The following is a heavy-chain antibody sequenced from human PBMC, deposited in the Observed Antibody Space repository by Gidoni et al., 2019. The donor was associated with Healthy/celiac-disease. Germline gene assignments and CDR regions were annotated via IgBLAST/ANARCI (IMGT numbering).Heavy chain of an antibody. V-gene: IGHV3-48*03. Sequence: EGQLVESGGGLVQPGGSGRLSCAAEGFTFGSYEMHWVRQAPGTGLGGVSYISSSCSTIVYADSVKCLFTISTDNAKNSLYLQLHSLRAVDTAGYYCASDFTPGIAARPRVEYFDYWGQGTLVTVSS. CDR1: GFTFGSYE. CDR3: ASDFTPGIAARPRVEYFDY. D-gene: IGHD6-6*01. CDR2: ISSSCSTI. J-gene: IGHJ4*02.